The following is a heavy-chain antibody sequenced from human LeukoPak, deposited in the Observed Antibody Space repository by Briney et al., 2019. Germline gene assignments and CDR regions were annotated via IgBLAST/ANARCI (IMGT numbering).Heavy chain of an antibody. CDR1: GGSISSYY. J-gene: IGHJ6*03. CDR2: IYTSGST. D-gene: IGHD5-18*01. Sequence: SETLSLTCTVSGGSISSYYWSWIRQPAGKGLEWIGRIYTSGSTNYNPSLKSRVTMSVGTSKNQLSLKLSSVTAADTAVYYCARDVEVDTAMAYYYYYYMDVWGKGTTVTVSS. CDR3: ARDVEVDTAMAYYYYYYMDV. V-gene: IGHV4-4*07.